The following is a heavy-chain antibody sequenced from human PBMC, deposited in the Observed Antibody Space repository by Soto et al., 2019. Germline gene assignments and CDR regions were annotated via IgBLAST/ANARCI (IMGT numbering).Heavy chain of an antibody. D-gene: IGHD6-19*01. Sequence: GGSLRLSCAASGFTFSSYAMSWVRQAPGKGLEWVSAISGSGGSTYYADSVKGRFTISRDNSKNTLYLQMNSLRAEDTAVYYCAKDPEYTNEYGSGWSDYGMDVWGQGTTVTVSS. CDR3: AKDPEYTNEYGSGWSDYGMDV. J-gene: IGHJ6*02. V-gene: IGHV3-23*01. CDR2: ISGSGGST. CDR1: GFTFSSYA.